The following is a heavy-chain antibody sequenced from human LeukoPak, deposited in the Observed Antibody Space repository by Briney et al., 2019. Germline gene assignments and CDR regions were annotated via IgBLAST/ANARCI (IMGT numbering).Heavy chain of an antibody. Sequence: GGSLRLSCAASGCTFSSYWMHWVRQAPGKGLVWVSRINSDGYSISYADSVKGRFTISRDNAKNTLYLQMNSLRAEDTAVYYCARYYGSGNYFDYWGQGTLVTVSS. D-gene: IGHD3-10*01. CDR2: INSDGYSI. J-gene: IGHJ4*02. CDR1: GCTFSSYW. CDR3: ARYYGSGNYFDY. V-gene: IGHV3-74*01.